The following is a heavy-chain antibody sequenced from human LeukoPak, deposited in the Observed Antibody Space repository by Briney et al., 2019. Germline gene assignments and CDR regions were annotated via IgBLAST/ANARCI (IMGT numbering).Heavy chain of an antibody. CDR3: ARLLKLELISHYYMDV. CDR2: IYPGDSDT. J-gene: IGHJ6*03. CDR1: GYSFTSYW. D-gene: IGHD1-7*01. Sequence: GESLKISCKGSGYSFTSYWIGWVRQMPGKGLEWMGIIYPGDSDTRYSPSFQGQVTISADKSISTAYLQWSSLKASDTAMYYCARLLKLELISHYYMDVWGKGTTVTVSS. V-gene: IGHV5-51*01.